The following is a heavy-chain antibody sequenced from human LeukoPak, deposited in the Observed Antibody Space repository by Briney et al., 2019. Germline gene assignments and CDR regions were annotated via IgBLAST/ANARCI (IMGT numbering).Heavy chain of an antibody. J-gene: IGHJ4*02. Sequence: ASVKVSCKASGYTFTSYDINWVRQATGQGLEWMGWMNPNSGNTGYAQKFQGRVTMTRDTSTSTAYMELSSLRSEDTAVYYCARVGGSGSYTSHYFDYWGQGTLVTVSS. CDR1: GYTFTSYD. V-gene: IGHV1-8*01. D-gene: IGHD3-10*01. CDR2: MNPNSGNT. CDR3: ARVGGSGSYTSHYFDY.